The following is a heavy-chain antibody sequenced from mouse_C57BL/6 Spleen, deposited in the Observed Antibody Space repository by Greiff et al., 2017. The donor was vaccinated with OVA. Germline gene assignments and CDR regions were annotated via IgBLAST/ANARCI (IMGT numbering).Heavy chain of an antibody. Sequence: QVQLKQPGAELVKPGASVKLSCKASGYTFTSYWMHWVKQRPGQGLEWIGMIHPNSGSTNYNEKFKSKATLTVDKSSSTAYMQLSSLTSEDSAVYYCARGNLYDYEFAYWGQGTLVTVSA. J-gene: IGHJ3*01. CDR3: ARGNLYDYEFAY. V-gene: IGHV1-64*01. D-gene: IGHD2-4*01. CDR1: GYTFTSYW. CDR2: IHPNSGST.